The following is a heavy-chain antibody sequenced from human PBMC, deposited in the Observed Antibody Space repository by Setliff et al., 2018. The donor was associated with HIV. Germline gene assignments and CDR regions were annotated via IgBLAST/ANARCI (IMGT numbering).Heavy chain of an antibody. CDR1: GGSISSYY. CDR2: IYYSGST. CDR3: ASGDGYNAFDFDY. Sequence: PSETLSLTCTVSGGSISSYYWSWIRQPPGKGLEWIGYIYYSGSTNYNPSLKSRVTISVDTSKNQFSLKLSSVTAADTTVYYCASGDGYNAFDFDYWGQGTLVTVSS. V-gene: IGHV4-59*01. D-gene: IGHD5-12*01. J-gene: IGHJ4*02.